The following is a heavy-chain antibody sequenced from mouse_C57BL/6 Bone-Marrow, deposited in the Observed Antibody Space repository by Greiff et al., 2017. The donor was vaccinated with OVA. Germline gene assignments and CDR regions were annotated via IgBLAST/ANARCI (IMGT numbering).Heavy chain of an antibody. CDR2: IHPNSGST. CDR1: GYTFTSYW. Sequence: QVQLQQPGAELVKPGASVKLSCKASGYTFTSYWMHWVKQRPGQGLEWIGMIHPNSGSTNYNEKFNNKATLTIDKSSSTDYMQLSSLTSQYSAVYYYARFITTVVAPYYAMDYWGQGTSVTVSS. J-gene: IGHJ4*01. D-gene: IGHD1-1*01. CDR3: ARFITTVVAPYYAMDY. V-gene: IGHV1-64*01.